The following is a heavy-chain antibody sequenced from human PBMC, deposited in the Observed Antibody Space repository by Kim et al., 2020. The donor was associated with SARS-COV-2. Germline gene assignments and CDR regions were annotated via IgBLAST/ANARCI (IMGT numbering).Heavy chain of an antibody. Sequence: GRFTISRDNAKNSLYLQMNSLRAEDTAVYYCARSTRQLGQGNYYYYYYMDVWGKGTTVTVSS. D-gene: IGHD6-6*01. V-gene: IGHV3-11*01. J-gene: IGHJ6*03. CDR3: ARSTRQLGQGNYYYYYYMDV.